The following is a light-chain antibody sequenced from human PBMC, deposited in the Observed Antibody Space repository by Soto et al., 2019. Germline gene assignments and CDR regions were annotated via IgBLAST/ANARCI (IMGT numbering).Light chain of an antibody. CDR2: DVS. J-gene: IGLJ1*01. CDR3: CSYAGTYSDV. CDR1: SSDVGTYNY. V-gene: IGLV2-11*01. Sequence: QSALTQPRSVSGSPGQSVTISCTGTSSDVGTYNYVSWYQQHPGKAPKLMIYDVSKRPSGVPDRFSGSKSANTASLTISGLQAEDEADYYCCSYAGTYSDVFGTGTKVTVL.